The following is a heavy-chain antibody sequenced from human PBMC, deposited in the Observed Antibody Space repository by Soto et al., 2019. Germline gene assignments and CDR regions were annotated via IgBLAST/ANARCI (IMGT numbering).Heavy chain of an antibody. Sequence: GGSLRLSCAVSGFIFKNYALNWVRQAPGKGLEWVASITRDGYNKYYADSVKGRFTISRDNSKNTLSLQMTALRVEDSSVYYCSKSSGGSSSVGMDYWGPGTLVTVSS. V-gene: IGHV3-30*04. CDR1: GFIFKNYA. J-gene: IGHJ4*02. CDR3: SKSSGGSSSVGMDY. D-gene: IGHD6-6*01. CDR2: ITRDGYNK.